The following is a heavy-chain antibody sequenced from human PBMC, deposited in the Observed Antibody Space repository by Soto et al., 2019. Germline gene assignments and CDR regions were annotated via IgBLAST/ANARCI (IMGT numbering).Heavy chain of an antibody. V-gene: IGHV4-4*02. D-gene: IGHD6-19*01. CDR3: ARGEESSGWIEYFQH. CDR1: GGSISSSNW. J-gene: IGHJ1*01. CDR2: IYHSGST. Sequence: QVQLQESGPGLVKPSGTLSLTCAVSGGSISSSNWWSWVRQPPGKGLEWIGEIYHSGSTNYNPSLKMRVTISVDKSKNHFSLKLSSVTAADTAVYYCARGEESSGWIEYFQHWGQGTLVTVSS.